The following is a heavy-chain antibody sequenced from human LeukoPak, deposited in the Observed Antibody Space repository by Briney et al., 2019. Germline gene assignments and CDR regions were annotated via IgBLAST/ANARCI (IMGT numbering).Heavy chain of an antibody. V-gene: IGHV3-21*01. CDR1: GFTFSSYS. D-gene: IGHD1-26*01. Sequence: GGSLRLACAASGFTFSSYSMNWVRQAPGKGLEWVSSISSSRSYIYYADSVKGRFTISRDNAKNSLYLQMNSLRAEDTAVYYCARDLSGGGYDYWGQGTLVTVSS. CDR2: ISSSRSYI. J-gene: IGHJ4*02. CDR3: ARDLSGGGYDY.